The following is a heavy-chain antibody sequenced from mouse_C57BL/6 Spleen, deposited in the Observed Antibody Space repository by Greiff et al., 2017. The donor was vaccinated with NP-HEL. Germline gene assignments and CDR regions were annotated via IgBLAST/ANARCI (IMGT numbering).Heavy chain of an antibody. CDR3: ARGALRGAMDY. V-gene: IGHV1-52*01. J-gene: IGHJ4*01. Sequence: QVQLQQPGAELVRPGSSVKLSCKASGYTFTSYWMHWVKQRPIQGLEWIGNIDPSDSETHYNQKFKDKATLTVDKSSSTAYMQLSSLTSEDSAVYYCARGALRGAMDYWGQGTSVTVSS. D-gene: IGHD1-1*01. CDR2: IDPSDSET. CDR1: GYTFTSYW.